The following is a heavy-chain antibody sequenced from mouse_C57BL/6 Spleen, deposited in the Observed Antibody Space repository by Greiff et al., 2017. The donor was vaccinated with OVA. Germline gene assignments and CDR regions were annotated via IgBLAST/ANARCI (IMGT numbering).Heavy chain of an antibody. CDR3: AREPPFAY. Sequence: EVQLQQSGPELVKPGASVKISCKASGYSFTGYYMNWVKQSPEKSLEWIGEINPSTGGTTYNQKFKAKATLTVDKSSSTAYMQLKSLTSEDSAVYCCAREPPFAYWGQGTLVTVSA. J-gene: IGHJ3*01. CDR1: GYSFTGYY. V-gene: IGHV1-42*01. CDR2: INPSTGGT.